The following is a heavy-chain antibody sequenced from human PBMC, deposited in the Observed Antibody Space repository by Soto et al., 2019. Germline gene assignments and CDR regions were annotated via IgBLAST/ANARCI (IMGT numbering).Heavy chain of an antibody. V-gene: IGHV3-11*01. J-gene: IGHJ4*02. CDR1: GFSFSDYF. D-gene: IGHD1-26*01. CDR2: ISSTGITT. CDR3: ARDGAGAGGFDY. Sequence: QVQLVESGGGLVKPGGSLRLSCAASGFSFSDYFLTCIRQAPGKGLECVSYISSTGITTYYADSEKGRFIISRDNAKKSLYLQIKSLRADNTAVSHCARDGAGAGGFDYCGQGTLVTVSS.